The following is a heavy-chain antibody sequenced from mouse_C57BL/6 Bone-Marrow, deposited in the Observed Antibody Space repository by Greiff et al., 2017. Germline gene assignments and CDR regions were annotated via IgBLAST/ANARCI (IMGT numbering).Heavy chain of an antibody. V-gene: IGHV2-6-1*01. CDR2: IWSDGST. CDR1: GFSFTSYG. CDR3: ARHLSYYAMDD. J-gene: IGHJ4*01. Sequence: VQLQQSGPGLVAPSQSLSITCTVSGFSFTSYGVHWVRQPPGKGLEWLVVIWSDGSTTYNSALKSSMSISTDNSKSQVFLKMNSLQTDDTAMDYCARHLSYYAMDDWGQGTSGTVSS.